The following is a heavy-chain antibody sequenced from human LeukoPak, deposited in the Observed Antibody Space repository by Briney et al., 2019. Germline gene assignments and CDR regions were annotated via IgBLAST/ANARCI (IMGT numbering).Heavy chain of an antibody. CDR3: AAGYRSGGSCYLPY. V-gene: IGHV3-7*05. CDR2: IKQDGSEK. CDR1: GFTFSSYW. J-gene: IGHJ4*02. Sequence: GGSLRLSCAASGFTFSSYWMSWVRQAPGKGLEWVANIKQDGSEKYYVDSMKGRFTISRDNAKNSLYLQMNSLRAEDTAVYYCAAGYRSGGSCYLPYWGQGTLVTVSS. D-gene: IGHD2-15*01.